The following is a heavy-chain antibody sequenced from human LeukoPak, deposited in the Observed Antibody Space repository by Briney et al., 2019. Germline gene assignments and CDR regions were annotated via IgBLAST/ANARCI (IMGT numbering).Heavy chain of an antibody. CDR1: GYTFTSYD. Sequence: ASVKVSCKASGYTFTSYDINWVRQAPGQGLEWMGWMNPNSGGTNYAQKFQGRVTMTRDTSISTAYMELSRLRSDDTAVYYCARDDILTGYYSYYYGMDVWGQGTTVTVSS. J-gene: IGHJ6*02. CDR3: ARDDILTGYYSYYYGMDV. CDR2: MNPNSGGT. D-gene: IGHD3-9*01. V-gene: IGHV1-2*02.